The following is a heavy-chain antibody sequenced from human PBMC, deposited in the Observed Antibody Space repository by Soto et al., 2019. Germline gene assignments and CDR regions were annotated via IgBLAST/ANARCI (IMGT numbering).Heavy chain of an antibody. CDR2: ISGSGSNT. Sequence: PGGSLRLSCAVSGFSLSNYAMSWVRQAPGKGLEWVSAISGSGSNTYYIDSVKGRFTISRDKSKTTLFLQMNNLRAEDTAVYYCAEGGITLVRGSFDYWGQGA. V-gene: IGHV3-23*01. D-gene: IGHD3-10*01. CDR3: AEGGITLVRGSFDY. J-gene: IGHJ4*02. CDR1: GFSLSNYA.